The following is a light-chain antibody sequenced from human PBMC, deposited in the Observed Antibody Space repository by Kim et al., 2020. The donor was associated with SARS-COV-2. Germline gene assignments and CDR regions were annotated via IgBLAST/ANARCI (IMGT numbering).Light chain of an antibody. J-gene: IGLJ1*01. CDR2: GNS. CDR3: QSYDSSLSLYV. V-gene: IGLV1-40*01. CDR1: RSNIGAGYD. Sequence: QRVTISCTGSRSNIGAGYDVHWYQQLPGTAPKLLIYGNSDRPSGVPDRFSGSKSGTSASLAITGLQAEDEADYYCQSYDSSLSLYVFGTGTKVTVL.